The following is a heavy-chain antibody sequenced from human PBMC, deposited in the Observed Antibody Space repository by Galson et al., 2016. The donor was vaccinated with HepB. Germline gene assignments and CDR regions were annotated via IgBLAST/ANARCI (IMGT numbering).Heavy chain of an antibody. V-gene: IGHV4-30-4*08. CDR2: IYASGST. J-gene: IGHJ4*02. CDR1: GFAVSDNY. Sequence: LRLSCAASGFAVSDNYMNWVRQAPGKGLELIGYIYASGSTFYSPTLKSRASISDDTSKNQFSLNLGSVTAADTAVYYCASLFGYWGQGTLVTVSS. CDR3: ASLFGY.